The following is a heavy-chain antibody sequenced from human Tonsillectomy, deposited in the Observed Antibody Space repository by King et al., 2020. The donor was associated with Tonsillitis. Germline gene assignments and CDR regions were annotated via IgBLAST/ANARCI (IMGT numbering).Heavy chain of an antibody. CDR3: ARRLHLGGTAWSYAFDI. J-gene: IGHJ3*02. CDR1: GFSLSDFN. D-gene: IGHD1-26*01. Sequence: VQLVESGGGVIQPGRSLRLSCAASGFSLSDFNMHWVRQAPGKGLEWVAVISYDGSNKFYADSVKGRFTISRDSSKNTLFLQMTSLRADDTALYYCARRLHLGGTAWSYAFDIWGPGTMVTVSS. CDR2: ISYDGSNK. V-gene: IGHV3-30*04.